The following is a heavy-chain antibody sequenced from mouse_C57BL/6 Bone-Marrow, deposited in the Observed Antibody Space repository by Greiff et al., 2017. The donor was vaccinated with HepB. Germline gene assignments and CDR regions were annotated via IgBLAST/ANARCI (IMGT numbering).Heavy chain of an antibody. V-gene: IGHV5-6*01. CDR3: ARLLWSFAY. CDR2: ISSGGSYT. CDR1: GFTFSSYG. D-gene: IGHD1-1*02. J-gene: IGHJ3*01. Sequence: DVHLVESGGDLVKPGGSLKLSCAASGFTFSSYGMSWVRQTPDKRLEWVATISSGGSYTYYPDSVKGRFTISRDNAKNTLYLQMSSLKSDDTAMYYCARLLWSFAYWGQGTLVTVSA.